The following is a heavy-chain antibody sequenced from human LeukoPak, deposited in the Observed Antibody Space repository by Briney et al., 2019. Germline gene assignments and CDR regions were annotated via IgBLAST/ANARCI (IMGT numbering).Heavy chain of an antibody. CDR3: TSAANDY. V-gene: IGHV3-30*02. Sequence: GGSLRLSCVASGFTFSNYGMHWVRQAPGKGLEWVSFIWNDGSKKYDADSVKGRFTISRDNSKNTLYLQMHNLRAEDTAVYYCTSAANDYWGQGTLVTVSS. D-gene: IGHD2-2*01. CDR1: GFTFSNYG. CDR2: IWNDGSKK. J-gene: IGHJ4*02.